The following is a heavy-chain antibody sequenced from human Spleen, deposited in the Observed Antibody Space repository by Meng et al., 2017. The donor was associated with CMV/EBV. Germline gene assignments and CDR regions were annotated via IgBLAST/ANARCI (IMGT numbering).Heavy chain of an antibody. Sequence: ASVKVSCKTSGYTFTGYFIHWVRQAPGQGLEWMGWISPNSGGTSYAQKFQGRVTMTRDTSISTAYMELSRLQSDDTAVYYCARDSSSFDYWGQGTLVTVSS. J-gene: IGHJ4*02. D-gene: IGHD6-6*01. CDR3: ARDSSSFDY. CDR1: GYTFTGYF. CDR2: ISPNSGGT. V-gene: IGHV1-2*02.